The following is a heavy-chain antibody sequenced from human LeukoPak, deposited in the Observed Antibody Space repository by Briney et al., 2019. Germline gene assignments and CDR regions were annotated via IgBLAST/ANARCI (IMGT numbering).Heavy chain of an antibody. J-gene: IGHJ5*02. CDR1: GYTFTSYG. CDR3: ARIRLGEYSETSWFDP. V-gene: IGHV1-18*01. CDR2: ISAYNGNT. D-gene: IGHD3-16*01. Sequence: ASVKVSCKASGYTFTSYGISWVRQAPGQGLEWMGWISAYNGNTNYAQKLQGRVTMTTDTSTSTAYMELRSLRSDDTAVYYCARIRLGEYSETSWFDPWGQGTLVTVSS.